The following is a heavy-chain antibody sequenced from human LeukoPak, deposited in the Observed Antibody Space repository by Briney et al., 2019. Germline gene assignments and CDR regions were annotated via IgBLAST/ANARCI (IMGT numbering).Heavy chain of an antibody. CDR2: INPNSGGT. V-gene: IGHV1-2*06. J-gene: IGHJ4*02. D-gene: IGHD3-10*01. Sequence: ASVKVSCKASGYTFTGYYMHWVRQAPGQGLEWVGRINPNSGGTNYAQKFQGRVTMTRDTSISTAYMELSRLRSDDTAVYYCARDRDVLLWFGDTYYFDYWGQGTLVTVSS. CDR1: GYTFTGYY. CDR3: ARDRDVLLWFGDTYYFDY.